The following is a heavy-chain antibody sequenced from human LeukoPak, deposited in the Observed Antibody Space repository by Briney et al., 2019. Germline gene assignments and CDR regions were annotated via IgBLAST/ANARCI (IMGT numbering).Heavy chain of an antibody. D-gene: IGHD5-18*01. J-gene: IGHJ4*02. Sequence: GGSLRLSCPASGLPFTSNWMTWARKARRKGLGWVANVRQDGGATYYGDSVKGRFTISRDNSKNSLFLQMNSLRADDTAIYYCATSKDTAGGPYWGQGTLVTVSS. CDR3: ATSKDTAGGPY. V-gene: IGHV3-7*01. CDR1: GLPFTSNW. CDR2: VRQDGGAT.